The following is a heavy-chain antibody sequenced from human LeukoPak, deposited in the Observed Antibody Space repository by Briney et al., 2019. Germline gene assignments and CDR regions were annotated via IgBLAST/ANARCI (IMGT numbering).Heavy chain of an antibody. Sequence: GGSLRLSCAASGFAFSNYAIHWVRQAPGKGLEWVAVISYDGSNDYYTDSVKGRFTISRDNSKNTVYLLMNSLRAEDTAVYYCASHGWQQPEGRLDPWGQGTLVTVSS. CDR1: GFAFSNYA. J-gene: IGHJ5*02. CDR2: ISYDGSND. V-gene: IGHV3-30-3*01. D-gene: IGHD6-13*01. CDR3: ASHGWQQPEGRLDP.